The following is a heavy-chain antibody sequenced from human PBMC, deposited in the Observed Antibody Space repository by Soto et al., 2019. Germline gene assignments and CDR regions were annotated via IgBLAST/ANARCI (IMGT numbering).Heavy chain of an antibody. J-gene: IGHJ4*02. Sequence: LSLTCTVSGGSISSYYWSWIRQPPGKGLEWIGYIYYSGSTNYNPSLKSRVTISVDTSKNQFSLKLSSVTAADTVVYYCARSGGSRYGYFDYWGQGTLVTVSS. CDR1: GGSISSYY. CDR3: ARSGGSRYGYFDY. V-gene: IGHV4-59*01. D-gene: IGHD2-15*01. CDR2: IYYSGST.